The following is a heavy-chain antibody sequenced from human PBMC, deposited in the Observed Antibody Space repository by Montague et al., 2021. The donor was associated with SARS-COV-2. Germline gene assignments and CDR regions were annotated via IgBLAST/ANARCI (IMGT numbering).Heavy chain of an antibody. J-gene: IGHJ5*02. CDR2: ISGSGGST. Sequence: CLSLSFSASGFTFSSYAMSWVRQAPGKGLEWVSAISGSGGSTYYADSVKGRFTISRDNSKNTLYLQMNSLRAEDTAVYYCAKRDCSGGSCYSGFDPWGQGTLVTVSS. D-gene: IGHD2-15*01. CDR1: GFTFSSYA. V-gene: IGHV3-23*01. CDR3: AKRDCSGGSCYSGFDP.